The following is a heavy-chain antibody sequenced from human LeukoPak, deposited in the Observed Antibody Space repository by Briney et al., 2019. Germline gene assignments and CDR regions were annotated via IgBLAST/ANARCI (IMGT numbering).Heavy chain of an antibody. Sequence: GGSLRLSCAASGFTFSSYAMSWVRQAPGKGLEWVSAISGSGGSTYSADSVKGRFTISRDNSKNTLYLQMNSLRAEDTAVYYCARSFCGGGSCYPYFDYWGQGTLVTVSS. J-gene: IGHJ4*02. V-gene: IGHV3-23*01. CDR1: GFTFSSYA. D-gene: IGHD2-15*01. CDR2: ISGSGGST. CDR3: ARSFCGGGSCYPYFDY.